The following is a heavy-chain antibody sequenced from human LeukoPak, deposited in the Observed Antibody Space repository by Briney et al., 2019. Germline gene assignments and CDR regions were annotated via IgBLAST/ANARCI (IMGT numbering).Heavy chain of an antibody. CDR1: GYTFTSYG. Sequence: ASVKVSCKASGYTFTSYGISWVRQAPGQGLEWMGWISAYNGNTNYAQKFQGRVTMTRDTSISTAYMELSRLRSDDTAVYYCAYERGDYWGQGTLVTVSS. J-gene: IGHJ4*02. CDR3: AYERGDY. CDR2: ISAYNGNT. V-gene: IGHV1-18*01. D-gene: IGHD3-10*01.